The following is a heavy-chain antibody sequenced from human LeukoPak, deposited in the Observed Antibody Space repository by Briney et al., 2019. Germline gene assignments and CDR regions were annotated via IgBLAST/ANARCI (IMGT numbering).Heavy chain of an antibody. CDR1: GFTFDTHA. V-gene: IGHV3-23*01. CDR3: ANVKLGYCSGGSCFDAFDI. D-gene: IGHD2-15*01. J-gene: IGHJ3*02. CDR2: ISGSGGST. Sequence: GGSLRLSCATSGFTFDTHAMNWVRQVPGRGLEWVSFISGSGGSTYYADSVKGRFTISRDNSKNTLYLQMNSLRAEDTAVYYCANVKLGYCSGGSCFDAFDIWGQGTMVTVSS.